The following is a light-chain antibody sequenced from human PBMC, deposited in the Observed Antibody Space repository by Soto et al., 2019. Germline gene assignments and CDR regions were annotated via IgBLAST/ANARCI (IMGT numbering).Light chain of an antibody. CDR3: QVWDSSSDHPV. J-gene: IGLJ3*02. V-gene: IGLV3-21*04. CDR1: NIGSKS. Sequence: SYELIQPPSVSVAPEKTARITCGGNNIGSKSVHWYQQKPGQAPVLVIYYDTDRPSGIPERFSGSNSGNTATLTISRVEAGDEADYYCQVWDSSSDHPVFGGGTKLTVL. CDR2: YDT.